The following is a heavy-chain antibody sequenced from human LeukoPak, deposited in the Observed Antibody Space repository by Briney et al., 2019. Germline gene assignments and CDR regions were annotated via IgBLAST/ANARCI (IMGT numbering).Heavy chain of an antibody. CDR1: GYTFTSYG. Sequence: GASVKVSCKASGYTFTSYGISWVRQAPGQGLEWMGWISAYNGNTNYAQKLQGRVTMTTDTSTSTAYMELSSLRSEDTAVYYCARGPYYYGSGSYSHFDYWGQGTLVTVSS. D-gene: IGHD3-10*01. CDR2: ISAYNGNT. J-gene: IGHJ4*02. V-gene: IGHV1-18*01. CDR3: ARGPYYYGSGSYSHFDY.